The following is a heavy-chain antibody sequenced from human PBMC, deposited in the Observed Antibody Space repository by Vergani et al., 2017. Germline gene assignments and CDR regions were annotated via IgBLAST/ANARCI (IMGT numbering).Heavy chain of an antibody. CDR3: ARPVGPSAIADSYHV. D-gene: IGHD3-16*02. CDR1: GGSITSGSFY. V-gene: IGHV4-61*02. J-gene: IGHJ3*01. CDR2: ISSSGSP. Sequence: QVQLQESGPRLVRPSQTLSLTCTVSGGSITSGSFYWSWIRQPAGKGLEWIGSISSSGSPYYNPTLKSRLAFSVDTSKNRFSLGLKSVTATDTGMYYCARPVGPSAIADSYHVWGQGTMVTVS.